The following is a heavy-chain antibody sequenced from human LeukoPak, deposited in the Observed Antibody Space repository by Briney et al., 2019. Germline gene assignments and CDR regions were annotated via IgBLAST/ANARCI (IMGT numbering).Heavy chain of an antibody. J-gene: IGHJ6*04. Sequence: PSETLSLTCTVSGGAISSYSWSWVRQPPAKGLQWIADIYYGGSTKYNPSLKSRVTISVDRAKNQFSLKLSSVTAADTAMYYCARINYGDYGSYYGMDVWGKGTTATVSS. CDR2: IYYGGST. D-gene: IGHD4-17*01. V-gene: IGHV4-59*01. CDR1: GGAISSYS. CDR3: ARINYGDYGSYYGMDV.